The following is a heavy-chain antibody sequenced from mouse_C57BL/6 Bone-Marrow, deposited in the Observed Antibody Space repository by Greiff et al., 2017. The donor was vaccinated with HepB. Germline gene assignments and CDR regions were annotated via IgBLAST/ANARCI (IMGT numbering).Heavy chain of an antibody. CDR3: SPLRRYPRFAY. Sequence: VQLQQSGAELVRPGASVKLSCKASGYTFTSYGISWVKQSTGQGLEWIGEIYPRSGNTYYNEKFKGKATLTADKSSSTAYMELRSLTSEDSAVYFCSPLRRYPRFAYWGQGTLVTVSA. V-gene: IGHV1-81*01. CDR2: IYPRSGNT. CDR1: GYTFTSYG. J-gene: IGHJ3*01. D-gene: IGHD1-1*01.